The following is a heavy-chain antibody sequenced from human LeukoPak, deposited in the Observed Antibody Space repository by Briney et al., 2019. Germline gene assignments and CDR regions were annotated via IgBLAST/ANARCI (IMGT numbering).Heavy chain of an antibody. V-gene: IGHV3-48*03. Sequence: GGSLRLSCAASGFTFSSYEMNWVRQAPGKGLEWVSYISSSGSTIYYADSVKGRFTISRDNAKNSLYLQMNSLRAEDTAVYYCAREGLHDYGDFWSYSSGVYFDYWGQGTLVTVSS. CDR2: ISSSGSTI. J-gene: IGHJ4*02. CDR1: GFTFSSYE. CDR3: AREGLHDYGDFWSYSSGVYFDY. D-gene: IGHD4-17*01.